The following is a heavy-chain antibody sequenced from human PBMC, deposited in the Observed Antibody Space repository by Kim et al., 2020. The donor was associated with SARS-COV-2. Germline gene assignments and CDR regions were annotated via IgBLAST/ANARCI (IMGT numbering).Heavy chain of an antibody. CDR3: ARGPYTIFGVADYYYYYMDV. V-gene: IGHV3-21*01. Sequence: GGSLRLSCAASGFTFSSYSMNWVRQAPGKGLEWVSSISSSSSYIYYADSVKGRFTISRDNAKNSLYLQMNSLRAEDTAVYYCARGPYTIFGVADYYYYYMDVWGKGTTVTVSS. CDR2: ISSSSSYI. D-gene: IGHD3-3*01. CDR1: GFTFSSYS. J-gene: IGHJ6*03.